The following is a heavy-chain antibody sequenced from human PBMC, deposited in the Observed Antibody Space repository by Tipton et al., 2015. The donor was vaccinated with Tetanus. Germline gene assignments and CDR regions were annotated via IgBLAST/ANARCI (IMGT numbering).Heavy chain of an antibody. Sequence: LRLSCTVSGASFSSGDYYWSWIRQPPGKGLEWIAYIFYNGRTQSNPSLKSRVSISVGTAKNQFSLQLKSVTAADTAIYYCARTTRRWLHPDYWGPGTLVTVSS. CDR2: IFYNGRT. J-gene: IGHJ4*02. CDR1: GASFSSGDYY. D-gene: IGHD5-24*01. V-gene: IGHV4-61*08. CDR3: ARTTRRWLHPDY.